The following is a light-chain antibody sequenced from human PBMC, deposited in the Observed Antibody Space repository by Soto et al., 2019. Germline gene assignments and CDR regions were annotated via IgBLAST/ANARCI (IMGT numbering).Light chain of an antibody. CDR2: EVS. CDR1: SSDVSGYNY. Sequence: QSVLTQPPSASGSPGQSVTISCTGTSSDVSGYNYVSWYQQHPGKAPKLMIYEVSKRPSGVPDRFSGSKSGNTASLTVSGLQAEDEADYYCSSFAGSSNLVFGGGTKLTVL. J-gene: IGLJ2*01. CDR3: SSFAGSSNLV. V-gene: IGLV2-8*01.